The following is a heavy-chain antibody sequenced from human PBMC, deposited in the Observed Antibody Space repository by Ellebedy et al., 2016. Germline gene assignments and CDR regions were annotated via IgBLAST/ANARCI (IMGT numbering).Heavy chain of an antibody. V-gene: IGHV3-13*01. J-gene: IGHJ3*02. Sequence: GESLKISCAASGFTFSSYDMHWVRQATGKGLEWVSAIGTAGDTYYPGSVKGRFTISRENAKNSLYLQMNSLRAEDTAVYYCARAMAVAGTHDAFDIWGQGTMVTVSS. D-gene: IGHD6-19*01. CDR3: ARAMAVAGTHDAFDI. CDR1: GFTFSSYD. CDR2: IGTAGDT.